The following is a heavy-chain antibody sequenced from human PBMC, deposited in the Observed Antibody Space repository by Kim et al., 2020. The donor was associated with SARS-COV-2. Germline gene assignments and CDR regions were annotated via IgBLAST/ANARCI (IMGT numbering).Heavy chain of an antibody. V-gene: IGHV3-30*18. D-gene: IGHD2-2*01. CDR3: AKDRNYIVVVPAASPIYFDY. CDR2: ISYDGSNK. J-gene: IGHJ4*02. Sequence: GGSLRLSCAASGFTFSSYGMHWVRQAQGKGLEWVAVISYDGSNKYYADSVTGQFTISRDNSKNTLYLQMNSLSAEDTSVYYCAKDRNYIVVVPAASPIYFDYWGQGTLVTVSS. CDR1: GFTFSSYG.